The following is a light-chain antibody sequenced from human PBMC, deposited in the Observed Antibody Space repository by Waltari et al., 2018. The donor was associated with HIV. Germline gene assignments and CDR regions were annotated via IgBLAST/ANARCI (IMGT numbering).Light chain of an antibody. CDR1: QSISSW. CDR2: KAS. CDR3: QQYNTYSWT. J-gene: IGKJ1*01. V-gene: IGKV1-5*03. Sequence: DIQMTQSPSTLSASVGDRVTITCRASQSISSWLAWYQQKPGKVPKLLIYKASTLQSGVPSRFSGSGSGTEFTRSISSLQPDDFATYYCQQYNTYSWTFGQGTKVEIK.